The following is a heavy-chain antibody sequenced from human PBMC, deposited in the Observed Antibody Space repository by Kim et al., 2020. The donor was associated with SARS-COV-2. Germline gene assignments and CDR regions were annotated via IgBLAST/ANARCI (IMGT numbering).Heavy chain of an antibody. V-gene: IGHV4-34*01. CDR1: GGSFSGYY. Sequence: SETLSLTCAVYGGSFSGYYWSWIRQPPGKGLEWIGEINHSGSTNYNPSLKSRVTISVDTSKNQFSLKLSSVTAADTAVYYCARIGYRSSWYERGLRNTNWFDPWGQGTLVTVSS. D-gene: IGHD6-13*01. CDR3: ARIGYRSSWYERGLRNTNWFDP. CDR2: INHSGST. J-gene: IGHJ5*02.